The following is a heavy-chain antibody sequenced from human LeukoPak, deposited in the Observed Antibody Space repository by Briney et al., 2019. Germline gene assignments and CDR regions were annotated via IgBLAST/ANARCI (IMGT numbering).Heavy chain of an antibody. CDR2: IYYSGST. V-gene: IGHV4-59*08. CDR1: GGSISSYY. Sequence: SETLSLTCTVSGGSISSYYWSWIRQPPGKGLEWIGYIYYSGSTNYNPSLKSRVTISVDTSKNQFSLKLSSVTAADTAVYYCASLASRSNWYYGMDVWGQGTTVTVSS. CDR3: ASLASRSNWYYGMDV. J-gene: IGHJ6*02.